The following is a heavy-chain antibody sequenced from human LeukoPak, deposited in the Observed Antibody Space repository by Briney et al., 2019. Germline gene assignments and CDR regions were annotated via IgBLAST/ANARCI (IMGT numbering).Heavy chain of an antibody. Sequence: PSETLSLTCAVSGYSISSGYNWGWIRQPPGKGLEWIGSIYHSGSTYYNPSLKSRVTISVDTSKNQFSLKLSSVTAADTAVYYCARDGGKYSGYDYDWGQGTLVTVSS. CDR2: IYHSGST. D-gene: IGHD5-12*01. V-gene: IGHV4-38-2*02. CDR3: ARDGGKYSGYDYD. CDR1: GYSISSGYN. J-gene: IGHJ4*02.